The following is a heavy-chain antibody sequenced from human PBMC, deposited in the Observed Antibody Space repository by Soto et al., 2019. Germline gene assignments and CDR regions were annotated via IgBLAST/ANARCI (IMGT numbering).Heavy chain of an antibody. CDR1: GFTFSSYA. J-gene: IGHJ6*02. CDR3: ARDGYSSGWYDYYYYYGMDV. CDR2: ISYDGSNK. Sequence: VQLVESGGGVVQPGRSLRLSCAASGFTFSSYAMHWVRQAPGKGLEWVAVISYDGSNKYYADSVKGRFTISRDNSKNTQYLQMNSLRAEDTAVYYCARDGYSSGWYDYYYYYGMDVWGQGTTVTVSS. V-gene: IGHV3-30-3*01. D-gene: IGHD6-19*01.